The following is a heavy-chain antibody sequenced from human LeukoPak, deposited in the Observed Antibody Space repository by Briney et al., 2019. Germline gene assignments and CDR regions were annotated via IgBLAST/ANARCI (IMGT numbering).Heavy chain of an antibody. CDR2: IYSGGST. J-gene: IGHJ4*02. CDR1: GFTVSSNY. D-gene: IGHD3-9*01. Sequence: GGSLRLSCAASGFTVSSNYMSWVRQAPGKGLEWVSVIYSGGSTYYADSVKGRFTISRDNSKTTVYLEMNSLRVEDTALYYCARDKGERRYFDWVFDNWGRGTLVTVSS. CDR3: ARDKGERRYFDWVFDN. V-gene: IGHV3-53*05.